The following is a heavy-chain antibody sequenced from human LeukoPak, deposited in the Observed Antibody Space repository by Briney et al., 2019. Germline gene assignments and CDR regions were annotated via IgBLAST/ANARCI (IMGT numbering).Heavy chain of an antibody. CDR1: GGSISSYY. D-gene: IGHD5-18*01. J-gene: IGHJ5*02. CDR2: IYYSGST. V-gene: IGHV4-59*01. Sequence: SETLSLTCTVSGGSISSYYWNWIRQPPGKGLEWIGYIYYSGSTNYNPSLKSRVTISVDTSKNQFSLKLSSVTAADTAVYYCAREDTAMAFHGDNWFDPWGQGTLVTVSS. CDR3: AREDTAMAFHGDNWFDP.